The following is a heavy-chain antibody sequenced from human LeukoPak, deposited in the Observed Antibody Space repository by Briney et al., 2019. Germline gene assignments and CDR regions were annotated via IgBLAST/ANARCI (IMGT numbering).Heavy chain of an antibody. V-gene: IGHV4-39*01. D-gene: IGHD2-2*01. CDR3: ARRSLGPYCSSTSCYPGPAYYFDY. J-gene: IGHJ4*02. CDR1: GGSISNSSYY. CDR2: IYYSGST. Sequence: PSETLSLTCTVSGGSISNSSYYWGWIRQPPGKGLEWIGSIYYSGSTYYNPSLKSRVTISVDTSKNQFSLKLSSVTAADTAVYYCARRSLGPYCSSTSCYPGPAYYFDYWGQGTLVTVSS.